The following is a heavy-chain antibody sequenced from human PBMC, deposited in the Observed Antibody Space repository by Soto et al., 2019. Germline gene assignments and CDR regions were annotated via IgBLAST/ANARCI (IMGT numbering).Heavy chain of an antibody. D-gene: IGHD5-18*01. J-gene: IGHJ4*02. CDR2: IYHSGST. Sequence: SDTLSLTCAVSGGSISSGGYSWSWIRQPPGKGLEWIGYIYHSGSTYYNPSLKSRVTISVDRSKNQFSLKLSSVTAADTAVYYCARDNGYSYGYTLDHWGQGTLVTVSS. V-gene: IGHV4-30-2*01. CDR3: ARDNGYSYGYTLDH. CDR1: GGSISSGGYS.